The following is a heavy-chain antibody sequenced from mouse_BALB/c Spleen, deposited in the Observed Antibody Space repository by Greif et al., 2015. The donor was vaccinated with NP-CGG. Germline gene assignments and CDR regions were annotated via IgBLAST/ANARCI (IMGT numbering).Heavy chain of an antibody. CDR2: IDPENGDT. V-gene: IGHV14-4*02. D-gene: IGHD2-12*01. CDR1: GFNIKDYY. CDR3: NALDSYYFFAY. Sequence: EVQLQQSGAELVRSGASVKLSCTASGFNIKDYYMHWVKQRPEQGLEWIGWIDPENGDTEYAPKFQGKATMTADTSSNTAYLQLSSLTSEDTAVYYCNALDSYYFFAYWGQGTLVTVSA. J-gene: IGHJ3*01.